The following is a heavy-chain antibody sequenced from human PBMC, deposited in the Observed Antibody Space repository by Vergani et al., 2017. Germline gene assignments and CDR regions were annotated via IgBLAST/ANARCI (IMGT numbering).Heavy chain of an antibody. CDR1: GGSFSGYY. Sequence: QVQLQQWGAGLLKPSETLSFTCAVYGGSFSGYYWSWIRQPPGKGLEWIGEINHSGSTNYNPSLKSRVTISVDTSKNQFSLKLSSVTAADTAVYYCARERIDYGMDVWGQGTTVTVSS. V-gene: IGHV4-34*01. CDR2: INHSGST. D-gene: IGHD2-15*01. CDR3: ARERIDYGMDV. J-gene: IGHJ6*02.